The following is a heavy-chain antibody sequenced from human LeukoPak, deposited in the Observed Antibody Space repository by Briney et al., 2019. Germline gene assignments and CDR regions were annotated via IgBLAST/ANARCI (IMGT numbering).Heavy chain of an antibody. Sequence: KPGESLKISCKGSGYSFTSYWIGWVRQMPGKGLEWMGIIYPGDSDTRYSPSFQGQVTISADKSISTAYLRWSSLKASDTAMYYCARLLGYCSGGSCYRGGNYFDYWGQGTLVTVSS. D-gene: IGHD2-15*01. CDR2: IYPGDSDT. V-gene: IGHV5-51*01. J-gene: IGHJ4*02. CDR1: GYSFTSYW. CDR3: ARLLGYCSGGSCYRGGNYFDY.